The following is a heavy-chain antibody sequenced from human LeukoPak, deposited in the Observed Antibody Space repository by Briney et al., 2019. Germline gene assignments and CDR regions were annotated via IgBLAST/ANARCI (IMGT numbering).Heavy chain of an antibody. J-gene: IGHJ4*02. CDR1: GGSISSYY. D-gene: IGHD3-3*01. CDR3: ARAYYDFWSGYRITYYFDY. Sequence: PSETLSLTCTVSGGSISSYYWSWIRQPPGKGLEWIGYIYYSGSTNYNPSLKSRVTISVDTSKNQFSLKLSSVTAADTAVYYCARAYYDFWSGYRITYYFDYWGQGTLVTVSS. V-gene: IGHV4-59*12. CDR2: IYYSGST.